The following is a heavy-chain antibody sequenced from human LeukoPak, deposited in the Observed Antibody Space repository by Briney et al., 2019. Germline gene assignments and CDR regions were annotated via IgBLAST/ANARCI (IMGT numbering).Heavy chain of an antibody. CDR2: IYYSGST. CDR3: ARGVGARGWFDP. CDR1: GGSISSGDYY. Sequence: PSETLSLTCTVSGGSISSGDYYWSWIRQPPGKGLEWIGYIYYSGSTYYNPSLKSRVTISVDRSKNQFSLKLSSVTAADTAVYYCARGVGARGWFDPWGQGTLVTVSS. V-gene: IGHV4-30-4*01. J-gene: IGHJ5*02. D-gene: IGHD1-26*01.